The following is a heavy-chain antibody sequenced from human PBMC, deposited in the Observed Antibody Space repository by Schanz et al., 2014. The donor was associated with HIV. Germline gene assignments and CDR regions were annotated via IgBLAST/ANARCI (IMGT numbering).Heavy chain of an antibody. CDR3: ASGRFGTVIWWGDAFDI. V-gene: IGHV1-69*01. Sequence: QVQLVQSGSEVKKPGSSVKVSCTASGGTFSSYTITWVRQAPGQGLEWMGGIIPIFHTANYAQKFQGRVTITADESTSTAYMELSSLRSEDTAVYYCASGRFGTVIWWGDAFDIWGQGTMVTVSS. D-gene: IGHD1-26*01. CDR2: IIPIFHTA. CDR1: GGTFSSYT. J-gene: IGHJ3*02.